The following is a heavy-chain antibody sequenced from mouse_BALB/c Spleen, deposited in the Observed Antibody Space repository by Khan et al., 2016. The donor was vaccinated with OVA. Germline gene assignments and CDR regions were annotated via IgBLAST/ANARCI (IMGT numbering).Heavy chain of an antibody. Sequence: EVQLVESGGGLVQPTGSLKLSCAASGFTFNTYAMNWVRQAPGRGLVWVARFRSKSNNYATYYADSVKNRFTISRDDSQSMLYLQMNNVKTEDSSMYFYGGLVAYWGQGTLVTVSA. D-gene: IGHD1-1*02. J-gene: IGHJ3*01. CDR3: GGLVAY. CDR2: FRSKSNNYAT. CDR1: GFTFNTYA. V-gene: IGHV10-1*02.